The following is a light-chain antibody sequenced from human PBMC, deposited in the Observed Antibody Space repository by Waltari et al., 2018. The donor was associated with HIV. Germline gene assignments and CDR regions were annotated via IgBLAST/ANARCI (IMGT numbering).Light chain of an antibody. J-gene: IGLJ2*01. CDR1: SSNIGRYT. CDR2: ANH. Sequence: QSELTQPPSASGTPGQRVPISCPGSSSNIGRYTVNWYQQLPGTAPKLLIYANHQRPSGVPDRFSGSQADTSASLAIGGLQSEDEADYYCATWDASLSGPVFGGGTKLTVL. V-gene: IGLV1-44*01. CDR3: ATWDASLSGPV.